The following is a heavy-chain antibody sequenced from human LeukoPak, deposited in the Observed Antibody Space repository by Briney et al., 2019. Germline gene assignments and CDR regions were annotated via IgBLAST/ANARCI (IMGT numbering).Heavy chain of an antibody. V-gene: IGHV1-18*01. CDR3: ARVGSYSYEGWFDP. CDR1: GYTFTSYG. J-gene: IGHJ5*02. CDR2: ISAYNGNT. D-gene: IGHD3-10*01. Sequence: GASVKVSCKASGYTFTSYGISWVRQAPGQGLEWMGWISAYNGNTNYAQKLQGRVTMTTDTSTSTAYMEPRSLRSDDTAVYYCARVGSYSYEGWFDPWAREPWSPSPQ.